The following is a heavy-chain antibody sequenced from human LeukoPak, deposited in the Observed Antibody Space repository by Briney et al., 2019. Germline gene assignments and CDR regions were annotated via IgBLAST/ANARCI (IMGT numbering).Heavy chain of an antibody. CDR2: INHSGST. J-gene: IGHJ5*02. D-gene: IGHD2-21*01. V-gene: IGHV4-34*01. CDR3: ARGVVAIFNAAAGVLSWFDP. CDR1: RGSFSGYY. Sequence: SETLSLTCPVYRGSFSGYYWSWLRQPPGKGLEWIGEINHSGSTNYNPSLKSRVTISVDTSKNQFSLKLSTVTAADTAVYYCARGVVAIFNAAAGVLSWFDPWGQGTLVTVSS.